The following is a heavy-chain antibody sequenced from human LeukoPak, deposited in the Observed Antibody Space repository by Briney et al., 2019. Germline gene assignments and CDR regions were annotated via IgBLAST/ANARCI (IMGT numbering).Heavy chain of an antibody. Sequence: SETLSLTCTVSGGSISSSSYYWGWIRQPPGKGLEWIGSIYYSGSTYYNPSLKSRVTISVDTSKNQFSLKLSSVTAADTAVYYCARVAMAGPPRHYYYYGMDVWGQGTTVTVSS. J-gene: IGHJ6*02. V-gene: IGHV4-39*07. D-gene: IGHD6-19*01. CDR2: IYYSGST. CDR3: ARVAMAGPPRHYYYYGMDV. CDR1: GGSISSSSYY.